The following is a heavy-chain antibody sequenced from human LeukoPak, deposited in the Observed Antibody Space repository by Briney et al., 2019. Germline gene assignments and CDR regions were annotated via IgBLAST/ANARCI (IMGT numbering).Heavy chain of an antibody. D-gene: IGHD5-18*01. Sequence: EGSLGLSCAASGFTFSSYSMNWVRQAPGKGLEWVAAISYDGSNKYYADSVKGRFTISRDNSKNTLYLQMNSLRAEDTAVYYCAKEHTATIDYWGQGTLVTVSS. CDR1: GFTFSSYS. J-gene: IGHJ4*02. CDR2: ISYDGSNK. V-gene: IGHV3-30*18. CDR3: AKEHTATIDY.